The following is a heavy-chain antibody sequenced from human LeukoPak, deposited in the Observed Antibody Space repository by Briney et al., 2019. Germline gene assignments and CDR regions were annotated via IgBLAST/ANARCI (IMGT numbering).Heavy chain of an antibody. D-gene: IGHD6-13*01. CDR2: INPNSGGT. CDR1: GYTFTGYY. CDR3: ASGEGIAAAGIFY. V-gene: IGHV1-2*02. J-gene: IGHJ4*02. Sequence: ASVKVSCTASGYTFTGYYMHWVRQAPGQGLEWMGWINPNSGGTNYAQKFQGRVTMTRDTSISTAYMELSRLRSDDTAVYYCASGEGIAAAGIFYWGQGTLVTVSS.